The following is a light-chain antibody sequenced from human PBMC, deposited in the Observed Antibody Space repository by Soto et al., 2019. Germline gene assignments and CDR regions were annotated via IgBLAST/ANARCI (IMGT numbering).Light chain of an antibody. Sequence: QSVLTQPASVSGSPGQSITIYCIGTGSDIGGYNYVSWYQQHPGKAPTLMIYDVWARPLGVSHRFSGSKSGNTASLTISGLQGDDEAHYYCSSYTDDMNYVFGNGTKVTVL. J-gene: IGLJ1*01. V-gene: IGLV2-14*03. CDR1: GSDIGGYNY. CDR3: SSYTDDMNYV. CDR2: DVW.